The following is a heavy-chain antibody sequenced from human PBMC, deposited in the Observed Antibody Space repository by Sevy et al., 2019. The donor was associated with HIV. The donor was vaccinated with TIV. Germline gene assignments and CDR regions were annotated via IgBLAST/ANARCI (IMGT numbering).Heavy chain of an antibody. V-gene: IGHV3-15*01. CDR2: IKSKTDGGTT. CDR1: GFTFSNAW. J-gene: IGHJ4*02. D-gene: IGHD1-26*01. Sequence: GESLKISCAASGFTFSNAWMSWVRQAPGKGLEWVGRIKSKTDGGTTDYAEPVKGRFTISRDDSKNTLYLQMNSLKTEDTAVYYCTTSWYSGSKALYWGQGTLVTVSS. CDR3: TTSWYSGSKALY.